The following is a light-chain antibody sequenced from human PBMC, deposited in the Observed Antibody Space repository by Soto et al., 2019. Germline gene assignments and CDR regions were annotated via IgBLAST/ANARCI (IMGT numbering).Light chain of an antibody. CDR3: SSYAGSNNFVV. J-gene: IGLJ2*01. Sequence: QSVLTQPPSASGSPGQSVTISCTGTSSDVGGYNYVSWYQQHPGKAPKLMIYEVTKRPSGVPDRFSGSKSGNTASLTVSGRQAEDEDDYYCSSYAGSNNFVVFGGGTKLTVL. CDR2: EVT. CDR1: SSDVGGYNY. V-gene: IGLV2-8*01.